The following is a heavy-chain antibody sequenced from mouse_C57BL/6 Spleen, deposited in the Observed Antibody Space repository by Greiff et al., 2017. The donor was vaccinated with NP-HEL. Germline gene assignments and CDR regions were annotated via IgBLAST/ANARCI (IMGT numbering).Heavy chain of an antibody. J-gene: IGHJ4*01. CDR3: ARSCGYYSNYSVSYAMDY. V-gene: IGHV1-82*01. D-gene: IGHD2-5*01. CDR1: GYAFSSSW. Sequence: QVQLQQSGPELVKPGASVKISCKASGYAFSSSWMNWVKQRPGKGLEWIGRIYPGDGDTNYNGKFKGKATLTADKSSSTAYMQLSSLTSEDSAVYFCARSCGYYSNYSVSYAMDYWGQGTSVTVSS. CDR2: IYPGDGDT.